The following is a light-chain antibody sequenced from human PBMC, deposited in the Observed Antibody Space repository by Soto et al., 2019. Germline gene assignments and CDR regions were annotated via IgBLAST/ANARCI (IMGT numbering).Light chain of an antibody. J-gene: IGKJ1*01. CDR1: QSVSSN. V-gene: IGKV3-15*01. CDR3: QQYNNWPGT. Sequence: EIVMTQSPATLSVSPGERATLSCRASQSVSSNLAWYQQKPGQAPRLLIYGASTRATGIPARFSGSGSGTGFTLTISSLQSEDFAVYYRQQYNNWPGTFGQGTKV. CDR2: GAS.